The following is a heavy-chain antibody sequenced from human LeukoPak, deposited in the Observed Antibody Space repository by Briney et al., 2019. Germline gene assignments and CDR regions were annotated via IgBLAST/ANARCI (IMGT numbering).Heavy chain of an antibody. CDR2: IYHSGST. Sequence: SETLSLTCSVSGYSISSGYYWGWIRQPPGKGLEWIGNIYHSGSTYYNPSLKSRVTISVDTSKNQFSLKLSSVTAADTAVYYCARDRSGSWFDAFDIWGQGTMVTVSS. V-gene: IGHV4-38-2*02. CDR1: GYSISSGYY. D-gene: IGHD6-13*01. CDR3: ARDRSGSWFDAFDI. J-gene: IGHJ3*02.